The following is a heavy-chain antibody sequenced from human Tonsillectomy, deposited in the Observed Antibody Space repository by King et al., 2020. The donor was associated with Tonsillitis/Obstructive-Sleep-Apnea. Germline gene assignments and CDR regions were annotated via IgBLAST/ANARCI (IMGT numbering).Heavy chain of an antibody. CDR2: INPSGGST. V-gene: IGHV1-46*01. CDR3: ASTRKRDGYNSPDYYYYYYMDV. Sequence: QLVQSGAEVKKPGASVKVSCKASGYTFTSYYMHWVRQAPGQGLEWMGIINPSGGSTSYAQKFQGRVTMTRDTSTSTVYMELSSLRSEDTAVYYCASTRKRDGYNSPDYYYYYYMDVWGKGTTVTVSS. D-gene: IGHD5-24*01. J-gene: IGHJ6*03. CDR1: GYTFTSYY.